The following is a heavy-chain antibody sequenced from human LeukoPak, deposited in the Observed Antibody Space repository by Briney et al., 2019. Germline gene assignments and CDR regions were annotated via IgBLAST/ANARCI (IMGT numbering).Heavy chain of an antibody. CDR2: ISTSGNT. CDR1: GGSISGYY. CDR3: ARRGWWEQLIPYSLDY. V-gene: IGHV4-4*09. J-gene: IGHJ4*02. D-gene: IGHD6-13*01. Sequence: SETLSLTCTVSGGSISGYYLNWIRQPPGKGLEWIGYISTSGNTSYNPSLKSRVTISVDTSRNQFSLRLSSVTSADTAVYYCARRGWWEQLIPYSLDYWGQGTLVTVSS.